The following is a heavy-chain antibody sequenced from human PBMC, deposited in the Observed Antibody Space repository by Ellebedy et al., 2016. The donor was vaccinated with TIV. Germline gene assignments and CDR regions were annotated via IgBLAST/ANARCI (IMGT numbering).Heavy chain of an antibody. V-gene: IGHV3-23*01. J-gene: IGHJ6*02. CDR2: ISGSGGST. D-gene: IGHD2-21*02. CDR1: GFTFSSYA. Sequence: GESLKISCAASGFTFSSYAMSWVRQAPGKGLEWVSAISGSGGSTYYADSVKGRFTISRDNSKNTLYLQMSSLRAEDTAVYYCAKTGGDPDYYYYYDMDVWGQGTTVTVSS. CDR3: AKTGGDPDYYYYYDMDV.